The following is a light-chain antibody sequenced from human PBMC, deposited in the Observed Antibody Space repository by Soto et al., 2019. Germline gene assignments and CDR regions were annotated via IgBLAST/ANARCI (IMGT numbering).Light chain of an antibody. CDR1: QSIRSW. CDR3: QQYNNYPYT. V-gene: IGKV1-5*03. CDR2: RAS. Sequence: DSQMTQSPSTLSASVGDRVTITCRASQSIRSWLAWYQQKPGEAPKLLIYRASSLESGVPLRFSGSGSGTEFTLTISSLQTDDFATYYCQQYNNYPYTFGQGTKLEIK. J-gene: IGKJ2*01.